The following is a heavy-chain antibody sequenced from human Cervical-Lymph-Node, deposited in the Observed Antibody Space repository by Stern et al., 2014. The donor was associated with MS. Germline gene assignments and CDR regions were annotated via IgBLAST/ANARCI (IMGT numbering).Heavy chain of an antibody. CDR2: FVPLFSTT. CDR3: ARGGIGSSRLYYHFYGMDV. Sequence: VQLEQSGAEVKNPGASVKVSCKASGYTFTNYYMHWVRQAPGQGLEWMGGFVPLFSTTHYAQKLQGRVTITADESRSTTYMELTSLRSDDTAVYYCARGGIGSSRLYYHFYGMDVWGQGTTVTVSS. D-gene: IGHD6-6*01. CDR1: GYTFTNYY. J-gene: IGHJ6*02. V-gene: IGHV1-69*01.